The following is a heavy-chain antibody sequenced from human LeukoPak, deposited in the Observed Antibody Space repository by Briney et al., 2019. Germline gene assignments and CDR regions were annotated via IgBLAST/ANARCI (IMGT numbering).Heavy chain of an antibody. CDR2: IYYSGST. Sequence: NSSETLSLTCTVSGGSISSSSYYWGWIRQPPGKGLEWIGSIYYSGSTYYNPSLKSRVTISVDTSKNQFSLKLSSVTAADTAVYYCARGLEDNWNYFRYFDLWGRGTLVTVSS. CDR1: GGSISSSSYY. CDR3: ARGLEDNWNYFRYFDL. V-gene: IGHV4-39*07. D-gene: IGHD1-7*01. J-gene: IGHJ2*01.